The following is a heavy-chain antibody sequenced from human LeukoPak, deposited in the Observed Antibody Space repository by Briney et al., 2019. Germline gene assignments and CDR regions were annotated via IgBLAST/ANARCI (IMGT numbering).Heavy chain of an antibody. CDR2: TSCNNGDI. V-gene: IGHV3-9*01. D-gene: IGHD6-19*01. Sequence: PGGSLRLSCAASGFSFDDYATHWARQAPGKGLECVSDTSCNNGDIGYADSVKGRFTISRGNAKNSLYLQMNSLRAEDTALYYCAKEAGGGNFDYWGQGTLVTVSS. CDR3: AKEAGGGNFDY. CDR1: GFSFDDYA. J-gene: IGHJ4*02.